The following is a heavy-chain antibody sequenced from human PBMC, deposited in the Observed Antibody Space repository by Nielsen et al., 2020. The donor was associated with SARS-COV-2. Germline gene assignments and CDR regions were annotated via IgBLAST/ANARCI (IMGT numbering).Heavy chain of an antibody. J-gene: IGHJ4*02. CDR3: ARGGTIRPLDY. CDR2: IYYSGNT. D-gene: IGHD1-1*01. Sequence: GSLRLSCTVSGGSISSYYWSWIRQPPGKGLEWIGYIYYSGNTNYNPSLKSRVTISVDSSKNQFSLNLSTVTAADTAVYYCARGGTIRPLDYWGQGTPVTVSS. CDR1: GGSISSYY. V-gene: IGHV4-59*01.